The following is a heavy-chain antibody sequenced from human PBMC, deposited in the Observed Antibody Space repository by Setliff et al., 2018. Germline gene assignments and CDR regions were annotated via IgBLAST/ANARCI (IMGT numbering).Heavy chain of an antibody. CDR2: IYTSGST. J-gene: IGHJ4*02. CDR1: GGSISSYY. Sequence: TSETLSLTCTVSGGSISSYYWSWIRQPPWKGLEWIGYIYTSGSTNYNPSVKSRVTISLDTSKNHFSLKLDSVTAADTALYYCARSPSSGAYWNPRPFYSDYWARGTQVTVSS. CDR3: ARSPSSGAYWNPRPFYSDY. V-gene: IGHV4-4*08. D-gene: IGHD1-26*01.